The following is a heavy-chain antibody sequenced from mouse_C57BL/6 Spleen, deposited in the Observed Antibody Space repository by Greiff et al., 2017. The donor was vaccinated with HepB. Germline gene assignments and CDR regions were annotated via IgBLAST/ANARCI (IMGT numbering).Heavy chain of an antibody. V-gene: IGHV1-80*01. J-gene: IGHJ4*01. Sequence: QVHVKQSGAELVKPGASVKISCKASGYAFSSYWMNWVKQRPGKGLEWIGQIYPGDGDTNYNGKFKGKATLTADKSSSTAYMQLSSLTSEDSAVYFCANGNFYYYAMDYWGQGTSVTVSS. CDR1: GYAFSSYW. CDR3: ANGNFYYYAMDY. CDR2: IYPGDGDT.